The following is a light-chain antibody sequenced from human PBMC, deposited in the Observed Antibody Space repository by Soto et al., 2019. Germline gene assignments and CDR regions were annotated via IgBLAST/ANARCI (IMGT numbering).Light chain of an antibody. CDR1: SGHSSYA. CDR2: LNNDGSH. V-gene: IGLV4-69*01. Sequence: QSVLTQPPSASASLGASVKLTCTLSSGHSSYAIAWHQKQPEKGPRYVMDLNNDGSHTKGDGIPDRFSGSSSGAERYLIISRRQSEDEADYYWQTWGTGFQVFGGGTQLTLL. CDR3: QTWGTGFQV. J-gene: IGLJ2*01.